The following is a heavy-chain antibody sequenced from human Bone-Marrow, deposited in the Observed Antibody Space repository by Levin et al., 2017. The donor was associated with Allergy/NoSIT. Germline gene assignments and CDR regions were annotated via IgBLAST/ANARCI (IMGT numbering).Heavy chain of an antibody. CDR1: GYSFTNHW. CDR3: ARHPGIAVAGGYFQE. D-gene: IGHD6-19*01. CDR2: IYPGNADT. J-gene: IGHJ1*01. V-gene: IGHV5-51*01. Sequence: HGESLKISCNGSGYSFTNHWIGWVRQMPGKGLEWMGIIYPGNADTRYSPSFQGQVTILADKSIGTVYLQWSSLKASDTAMYYCARHPGIAVAGGYFQEWGQGTLVTVSS.